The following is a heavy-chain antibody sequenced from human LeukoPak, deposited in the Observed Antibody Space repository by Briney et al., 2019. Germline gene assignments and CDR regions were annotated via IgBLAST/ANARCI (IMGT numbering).Heavy chain of an antibody. D-gene: IGHD3-3*01. CDR2: ISGSGGST. CDR1: GFTFSSYA. CDR3: AKVLWDGPWYDFWSGYPDY. Sequence: PGGSLRLSCAASGFTFSSYAMSGVRQAPGKGVGLVSAISGSGGSTYYADSVKGRFTISRDNSKNTLYLQMNSLRAEDTAVYYCAKVLWDGPWYDFWSGYPDYWGQGTLVTVSS. V-gene: IGHV3-23*01. J-gene: IGHJ4*02.